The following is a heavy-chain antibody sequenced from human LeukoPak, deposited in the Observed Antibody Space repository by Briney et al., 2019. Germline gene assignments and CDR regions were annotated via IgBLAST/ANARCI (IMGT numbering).Heavy chain of an antibody. CDR1: GFTFSSFW. Sequence: GGSLRLSCAASGFTFSSFWMSWVRLAPGKGLEWVANIKEDGSEKYYVGSVEGRFTISRDNAKNSLYLQMNSLRVEDTAVYYCARVPWSSVTILDYWGQGTLVTVSS. CDR3: ARVPWSSVTILDY. D-gene: IGHD4-11*01. J-gene: IGHJ4*02. CDR2: IKEDGSEK. V-gene: IGHV3-7*01.